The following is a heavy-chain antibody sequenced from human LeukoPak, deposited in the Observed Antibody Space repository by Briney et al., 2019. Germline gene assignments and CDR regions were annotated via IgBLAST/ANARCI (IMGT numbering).Heavy chain of an antibody. V-gene: IGHV1-2*02. CDR1: GYTFTGYY. Sequence: ASVKVSCKASGYTFTGYYMHWVRQAPGQGLEWMGWINPNSGGANYAQKFQGRVTMTRDTSISTAYMELSRLRSDDTAVYYCARGIYGSGRYDYYYYGMDVWGQGTTVTVSS. CDR2: INPNSGGA. D-gene: IGHD3-10*01. J-gene: IGHJ6*02. CDR3: ARGIYGSGRYDYYYYGMDV.